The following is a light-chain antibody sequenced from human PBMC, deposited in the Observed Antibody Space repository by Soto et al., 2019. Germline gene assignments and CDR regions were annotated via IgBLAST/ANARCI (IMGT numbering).Light chain of an antibody. V-gene: IGLV3-21*04. CDR2: YDS. CDR3: QVWDSSTDHLV. CDR1: NIGSKS. J-gene: IGLJ2*01. Sequence: SYELTQPPSVSVAPGKTARITCGENNIGSKSVHWYQQKPGQAPVVVINYDSDRPSGIPERFSGSNSGDTATLTISRVEAGDEADYYCQVWDSSTDHLVFGGGTKLTVL.